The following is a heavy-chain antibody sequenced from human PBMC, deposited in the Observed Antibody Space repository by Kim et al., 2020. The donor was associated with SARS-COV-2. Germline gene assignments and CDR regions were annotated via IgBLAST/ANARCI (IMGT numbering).Heavy chain of an antibody. D-gene: IGHD6-13*01. J-gene: IGHJ4*02. CDR3: ATSSPNIIPAD. CDR1: GITFKNYG. CDR2: IWYDGSNK. Sequence: GGSLRLSCLASGITFKNYGMHWVRQAPVKGLEWVAIIWYDGSNKYYADSVKGRFTISKDNSKNTLYLQINSLRAEDTAVYYCATSSPNIIPADWGQGTLVIVSS. V-gene: IGHV3-33*01.